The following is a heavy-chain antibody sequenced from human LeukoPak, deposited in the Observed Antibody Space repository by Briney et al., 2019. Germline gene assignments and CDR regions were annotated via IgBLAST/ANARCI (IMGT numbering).Heavy chain of an antibody. CDR3: ASYCSGGSCPFQH. J-gene: IGHJ1*01. V-gene: IGHV4-34*01. D-gene: IGHD2-15*01. Sequence: SETLSLTCAAYGGSFSGYYWSWIRQPPGKGLEWIGEINHSGSTNYNPSLKSRVTISVDTSKNQFSLKLSSVTAADTAVYYCASYCSGGSCPFQHWGQGTLVTVSS. CDR1: GGSFSGYY. CDR2: INHSGST.